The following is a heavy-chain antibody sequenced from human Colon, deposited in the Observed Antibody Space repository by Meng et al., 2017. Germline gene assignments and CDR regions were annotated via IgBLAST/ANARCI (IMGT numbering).Heavy chain of an antibody. J-gene: IGHJ4*02. CDR1: GDSISSHY. Sequence: EAGQGPGKPSETLSLICNVSGDSISSHYLSWVRQPAGKGLEWIGSIYYSGRTEYNPSLRSRVTISVDTSKNQFSLKLSSVTAADTAVYYCATQIGYTYGYFDSWGQGTLLTVSS. CDR2: IYYSGRT. CDR3: ATQIGYTYGYFDS. V-gene: IGHV4-59*11. D-gene: IGHD5-18*01.